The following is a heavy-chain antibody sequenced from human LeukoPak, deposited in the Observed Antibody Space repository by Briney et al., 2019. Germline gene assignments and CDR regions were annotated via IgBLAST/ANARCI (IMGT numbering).Heavy chain of an antibody. CDR3: ARVYDRSGRSLDY. Sequence: TPSETLSLTCTVSGGSIRTSSYYWGWIRLPPGKGLEWIGSIFYSGSTYYNPSLKSRVTISVDTSKNQFSLKLNSLTAADTAIYYCARVYDRSGRSLDYWGQGILVTVSS. CDR2: IFYSGST. CDR1: GGSIRTSSYY. J-gene: IGHJ4*02. V-gene: IGHV4-39*01. D-gene: IGHD3-22*01.